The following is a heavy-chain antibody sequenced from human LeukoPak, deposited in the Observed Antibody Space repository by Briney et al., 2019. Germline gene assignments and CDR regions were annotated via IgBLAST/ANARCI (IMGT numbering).Heavy chain of an antibody. Sequence: SETVSLTCTVSGGSISSGDYYWSWIRQPPGKGLEWIGYIYYSGSTYYNPSLKSRVTISVDTSKNQFSLKLSSVTAADTAVYYCARGDILTGYYKPPPGYWGQGTLVTVSS. J-gene: IGHJ4*02. CDR1: GGSISSGDYY. V-gene: IGHV4-30-4*01. D-gene: IGHD3-9*01. CDR2: IYYSGST. CDR3: ARGDILTGYYKPPPGY.